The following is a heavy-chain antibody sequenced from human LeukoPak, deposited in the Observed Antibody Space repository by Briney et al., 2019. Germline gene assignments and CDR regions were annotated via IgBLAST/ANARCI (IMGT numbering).Heavy chain of an antibody. CDR3: ARALTMVRGVPNWCDP. Sequence: SETLSLTCTVSGGSISSYYWSWIRQPAGKGLEWIGRIYTSVSTNYNPSLKSRVTMSVDTSKNQFSLKLSSVTAADTAVYYCARALTMVRGVPNWCDPWGQGTLVTVSS. D-gene: IGHD3-10*01. CDR2: IYTSVST. V-gene: IGHV4-4*07. CDR1: GGSISSYY. J-gene: IGHJ5*02.